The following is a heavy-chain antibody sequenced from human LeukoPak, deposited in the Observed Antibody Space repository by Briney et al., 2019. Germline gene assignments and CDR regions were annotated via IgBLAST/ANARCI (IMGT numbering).Heavy chain of an antibody. CDR1: GFTFDDYA. CDR3: AKGHYDSSGYYYPYYFDY. V-gene: IGHV3-9*01. D-gene: IGHD3-22*01. CDR2: ISWNSGSI. J-gene: IGHJ4*02. Sequence: GGSLRLSRAASGFTFDDYAMHWVRQAPGKGLEWVSGISWNSGSIGYADSVKGRFTISRDNAKNSLYLQMNSLRAEDTALYYCAKGHYDSSGYYYPYYFDYWGQGTLVTVSS.